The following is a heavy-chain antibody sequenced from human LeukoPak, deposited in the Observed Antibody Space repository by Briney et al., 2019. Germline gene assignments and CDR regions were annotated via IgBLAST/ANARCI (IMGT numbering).Heavy chain of an antibody. Sequence: SETLSLTCTVSGGSISSYYWSWIRQPAGKGLEWIGRIFSSGITKYNPSLKSRVTMSVDTSKNQFSLRLSSVTAADTAVYYCARDAPYGDFWFDPWSQGTLVTVSS. J-gene: IGHJ5*02. D-gene: IGHD4-17*01. V-gene: IGHV4-4*07. CDR3: ARDAPYGDFWFDP. CDR1: GGSISSYY. CDR2: IFSSGIT.